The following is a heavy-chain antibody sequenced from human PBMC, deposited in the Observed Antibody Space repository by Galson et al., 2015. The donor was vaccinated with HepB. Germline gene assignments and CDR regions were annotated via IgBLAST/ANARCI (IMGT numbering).Heavy chain of an antibody. CDR3: AKGWFGEGYYGMDV. CDR2: ISGSGGST. Sequence: SLRLSCAASGFTFSSYAMSWVRQAPGKGLEWVSAISGSGGSTYYADSVKGRFTISRDNSKNTLYLQMNSLRAEDTAVYYCAKGWFGEGYYGMDVWGQGTTVTVSS. CDR1: GFTFSSYA. V-gene: IGHV3-23*01. J-gene: IGHJ6*02. D-gene: IGHD3-10*01.